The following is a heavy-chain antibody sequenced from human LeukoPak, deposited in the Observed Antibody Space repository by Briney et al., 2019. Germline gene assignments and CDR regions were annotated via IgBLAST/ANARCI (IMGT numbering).Heavy chain of an antibody. J-gene: IGHJ4*02. V-gene: IGHV1-2*06. CDR1: GYTFTGYY. D-gene: IGHD2-2*01. CDR3: ARLGYCSSTSCYPSDY. Sequence: ASVKVSCKASGYTFTGYYMHWVRQAPGQGLEWMGRINPNSGGTNYAQKFQGRVTMTRDTSISTAYMELSRLRSEDTAVYYCARLGYCSSTSCYPSDYWGQGTLVTVSS. CDR2: INPNSGGT.